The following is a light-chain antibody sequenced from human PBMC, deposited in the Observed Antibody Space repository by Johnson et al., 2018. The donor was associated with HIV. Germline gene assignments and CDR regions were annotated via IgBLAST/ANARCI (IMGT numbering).Light chain of an antibody. CDR1: SSNIGNNY. Sequence: QSVLTQPPSVSAAPGQKVTISCSGSSSNIGNNYVSWYQQFPGTAPKLLIYEKNKRPSGIPDRFSGSKSGTSATLGITGLQTGDEADYYCGTWDSSLSAGFYVFGTGTKVTVL. CDR2: EKN. J-gene: IGLJ1*01. V-gene: IGLV1-51*02. CDR3: GTWDSSLSAGFYV.